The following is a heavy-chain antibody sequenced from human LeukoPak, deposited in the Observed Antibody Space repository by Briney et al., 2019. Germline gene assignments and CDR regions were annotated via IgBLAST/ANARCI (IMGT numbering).Heavy chain of an antibody. J-gene: IGHJ4*02. CDR2: ISAYNGNT. CDR1: GYSFIHYT. D-gene: IGHD5-18*01. Sequence: ASVRVSCKASGYSFIHYTIHWVRQAPGQGLEWMGWISAYNGNTNYAQKLQGRVTMTTDTSTSTAYMELRSLRSDDTAVYYCARAGYSYGYLAYWGQGTLVTVSS. V-gene: IGHV1-18*01. CDR3: ARAGYSYGYLAY.